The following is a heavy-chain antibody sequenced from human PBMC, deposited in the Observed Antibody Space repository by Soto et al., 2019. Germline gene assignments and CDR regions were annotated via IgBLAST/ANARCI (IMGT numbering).Heavy chain of an antibody. CDR3: ARDRGSSGWYPQNWFDP. D-gene: IGHD6-19*01. J-gene: IGHJ5*02. V-gene: IGHV6-1*01. Sequence: PSQTLSLTCAISGDSVSSNSAAWNWIRQSPSRGLEWLGRTYYRSKWYNDYAVSVKSRITINPDTSKNQFSLQLNSVTPEDMAVYYCARDRGSSGWYPQNWFDPWGQGTLVTVSS. CDR1: GDSVSSNSAA. CDR2: TYYRSKWYN.